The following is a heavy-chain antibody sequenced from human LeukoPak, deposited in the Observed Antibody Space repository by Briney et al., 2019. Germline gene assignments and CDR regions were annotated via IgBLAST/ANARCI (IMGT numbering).Heavy chain of an antibody. D-gene: IGHD6-19*01. J-gene: IGHJ4*02. CDR2: IYTGGNT. Sequence: SETLSLTCTVSGGSISSYYCSWIRQPAGKGLEWIGRIYTGGNTNYNPSLKSRVTMSVDTSKNQLSLKLSSVTAADTAVYYCARRVAVAGRYYFDYWGQGTLVTVSS. CDR1: GGSISSYY. V-gene: IGHV4-4*07. CDR3: ARRVAVAGRYYFDY.